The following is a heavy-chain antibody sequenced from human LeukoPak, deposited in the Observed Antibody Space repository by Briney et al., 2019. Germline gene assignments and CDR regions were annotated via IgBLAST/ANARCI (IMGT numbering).Heavy chain of an antibody. CDR2: IIPIFGTA. CDR1: GGTFSSYA. CDR3: ARALVPPSNWLDP. J-gene: IGHJ5*02. V-gene: IGHV1-69*13. Sequence: SVKVSCKASGGTFSSYAISWVRQAPGQGLEWMGGIIPIFGTANYAQKFQGRVTITADESTSTAYMELSSLRSEDTAVYYCARALVPPSNWLDPWGQGTLVTVSS.